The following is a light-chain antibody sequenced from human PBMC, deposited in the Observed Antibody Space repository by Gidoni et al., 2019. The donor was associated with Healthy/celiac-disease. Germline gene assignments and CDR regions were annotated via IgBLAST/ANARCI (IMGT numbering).Light chain of an antibody. V-gene: IGKV1-5*03. CDR3: QQYNSYSRT. CDR1: QSISSW. J-gene: IGKJ1*01. Sequence: DSQMTQSPSTLSASVGDRVTITCRASQSISSWLAWYQQQPGKAPMLLIYKASSLESGVPSRFSGSGSGTDFTLTISSLQPDDFASYYCQQYNSYSRTFGQGTKVDIK. CDR2: KAS.